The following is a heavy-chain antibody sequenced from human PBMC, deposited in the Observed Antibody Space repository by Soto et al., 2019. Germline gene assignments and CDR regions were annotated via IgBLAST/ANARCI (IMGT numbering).Heavy chain of an antibody. J-gene: IGHJ4*02. CDR2: ISGSGGST. D-gene: IGHD6-6*01. Sequence: WGSLRLSCAASGFTFSSYAMSWVRQAPGKGLEWVSAISGSGGSTYYADSVKGRFTISRDNSKNTLYLQMNSLRAEDTAVYYCAKDLYGIAAHPDFDYWGQGTLVTVSS. CDR1: GFTFSSYA. V-gene: IGHV3-23*01. CDR3: AKDLYGIAAHPDFDY.